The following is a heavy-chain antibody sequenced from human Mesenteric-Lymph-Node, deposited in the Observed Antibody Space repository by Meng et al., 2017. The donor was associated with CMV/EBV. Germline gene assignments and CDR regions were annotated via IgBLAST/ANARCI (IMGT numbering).Heavy chain of an antibody. CDR1: GFTFSDYY. CDR2: IYSGGST. J-gene: IGHJ6*02. V-gene: IGHV3-53*01. CDR3: ARGGGGPAAPYYYYGMDV. D-gene: IGHD2-2*01. Sequence: GESLKISCAASGFTFSDYYMSWVRQAPGKGLEWVSVIYSGGSTYYADSVKGRFTISRDNSKNTLYLQMNSLRAEDTAVYYCARGGGGPAAPYYYYGMDVWGQGTTVTVSS.